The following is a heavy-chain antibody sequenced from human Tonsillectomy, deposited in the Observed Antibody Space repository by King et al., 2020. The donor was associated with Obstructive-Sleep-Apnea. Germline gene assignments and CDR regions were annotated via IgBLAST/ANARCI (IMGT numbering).Heavy chain of an antibody. Sequence: VQLVESGGGLVQPGGSLRLSCAASGFTFSSYWMHWVRQAPGKGLVWVSRINSDGSSTSYADSVKGRFTISRDNAKNTLYLQMNSLRAEETAVYYCARAPYYDFWSGYYSYFDYWGQGTLVTVSS. CDR2: INSDGSST. V-gene: IGHV3-74*01. CDR3: ARAPYYDFWSGYYSYFDY. CDR1: GFTFSSYW. D-gene: IGHD3-3*01. J-gene: IGHJ4*02.